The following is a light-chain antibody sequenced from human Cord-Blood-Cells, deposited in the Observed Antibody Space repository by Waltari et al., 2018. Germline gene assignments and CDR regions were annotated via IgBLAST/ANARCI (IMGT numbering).Light chain of an antibody. J-gene: IGLJ3*02. V-gene: IGLV3-1*01. Sequence: SYDLTQPPSVSVFPVQTASITCSGDKLGDKYACWYQQKPGQSPVLVIYQDSKRPSGIPERFSGSNSGNTATLTISGTQAMDEADYYCQAWDSSTYWVFGGGTKLTVL. CDR1: KLGDKY. CDR3: QAWDSSTYWV. CDR2: QDS.